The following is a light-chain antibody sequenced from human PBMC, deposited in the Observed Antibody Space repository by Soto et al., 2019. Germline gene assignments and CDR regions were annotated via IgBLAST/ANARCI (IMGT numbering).Light chain of an antibody. V-gene: IGKV1-33*01. CDR1: QDIKNY. J-gene: IGKJ2*02. CDR2: DAA. CDR3: QQFDSVPCT. Sequence: IQMTHSPSSLSASVGHRITITCQASQDIKNYVIWYQHKPGKAPKLLIYDAASLGTGVSSRFSGSGSGTHFTLAISSLQPEDIATYYCQQFDSVPCTLGQGTKLEIK.